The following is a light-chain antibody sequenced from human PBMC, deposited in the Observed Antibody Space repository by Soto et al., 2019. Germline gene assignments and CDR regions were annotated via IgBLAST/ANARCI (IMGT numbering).Light chain of an antibody. J-gene: IGKJ3*01. Sequence: EIVLTQSTGTLSLSPGEGATVSCRVSQSINSKSLVWYQRKFGQAPRLLIYNTSSRATGIPVRFSGSGSGTDFTLSISRLEPEDFAVYYCQHYGGSFIFGPGTKVDFK. V-gene: IGKV3-20*01. CDR3: QHYGGSFI. CDR2: NTS. CDR1: QSINSKS.